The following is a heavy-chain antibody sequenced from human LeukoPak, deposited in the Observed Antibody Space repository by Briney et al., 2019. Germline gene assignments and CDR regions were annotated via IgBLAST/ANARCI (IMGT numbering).Heavy chain of an antibody. D-gene: IGHD3-22*01. CDR2: IHYSGST. CDR1: GFTFSSYA. V-gene: IGHV4-59*01. CDR3: ARRPYYDSSGYYSVREYYFDY. Sequence: PGGSLRLSCAASGFTFSSYAMSWVRQAPGKGLEWIGYIHYSGSTNYNPSLKSRVTISIDTSKNQFSLKLRSVTAADTAVYYCARRPYYDSSGYYSVREYYFDYWGQGTLVTVSS. J-gene: IGHJ4*02.